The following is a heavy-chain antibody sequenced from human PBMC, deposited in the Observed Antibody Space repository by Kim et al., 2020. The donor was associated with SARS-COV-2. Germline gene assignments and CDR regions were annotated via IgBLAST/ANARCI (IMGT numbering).Heavy chain of an antibody. CDR1: GFTFSSYW. J-gene: IGHJ4*02. V-gene: IGHV3-7*01. Sequence: GGSLRLSCAASGFTFSSYWMSWVRQAPGKGLEWVANIKEDGSEKYYVDSVKGRFTISRDNAKNSLYLQMNSLRAEDTAVYYCVRPPGIPAAGRIDSWGQGTLVTVSS. D-gene: IGHD6-13*01. CDR2: IKEDGSEK. CDR3: VRPPGIPAAGRIDS.